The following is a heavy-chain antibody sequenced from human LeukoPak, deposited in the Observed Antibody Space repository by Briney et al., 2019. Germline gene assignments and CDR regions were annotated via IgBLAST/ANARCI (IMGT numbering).Heavy chain of an antibody. J-gene: IGHJ4*02. D-gene: IGHD6-19*01. CDR2: INHNGGT. Sequence: ASETLSLTCAVYGGSFSGYFWSWIRQPPGKGLEWIGDINHNGGTNYNPSLKSRVTISVDTSKNQFSLKLSSVTAADTAVYYCARDPGPNSSGWYGDWGQGTLVTVSS. V-gene: IGHV4-34*01. CDR1: GGSFSGYF. CDR3: ARDPGPNSSGWYGD.